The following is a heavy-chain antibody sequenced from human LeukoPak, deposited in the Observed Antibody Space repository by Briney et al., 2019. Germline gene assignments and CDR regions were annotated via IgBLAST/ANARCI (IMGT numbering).Heavy chain of an antibody. J-gene: IGHJ4*02. V-gene: IGHV4-34*01. Sequence: PSETLSLTCAVYGGSFSGYYWSWIRQPPGKGLEWIGEINHSGSTNYNPSLKSRVTISVDTSKNQFSLKLSSVTAADTAVYYCARGVVSSSYFDYWGQEPLVTASS. CDR2: INHSGST. CDR1: GGSFSGYY. D-gene: IGHD6-13*01. CDR3: ARGVVSSSYFDY.